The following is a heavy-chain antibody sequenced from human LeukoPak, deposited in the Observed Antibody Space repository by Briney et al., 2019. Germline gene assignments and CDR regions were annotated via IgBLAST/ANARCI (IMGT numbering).Heavy chain of an antibody. CDR3: ARDRTTVTTGYYGMDV. J-gene: IGHJ6*02. V-gene: IGHV1-2*02. D-gene: IGHD4-17*01. Sequence: GASVKVSCKASGYTFTGCYMHWVRQAPGQGLEWMGWINPNTGVTNYAQKFQGRVTLTRDTSIITAYMELTRLRSDDTAMYYCARDRTTVTTGYYGMDVWGQGTTLTVSS. CDR2: INPNTGVT. CDR1: GYTFTGCY.